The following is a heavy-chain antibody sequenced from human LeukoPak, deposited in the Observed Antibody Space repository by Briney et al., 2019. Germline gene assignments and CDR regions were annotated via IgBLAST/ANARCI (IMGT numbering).Heavy chain of an antibody. Sequence: GGSLRLSCAASGFTFSSYAMSWVRQAPGKGLEWVSAISGSGGSTYYADSVKGRFTISRDNSKNTLYLQMNSLRAEDTAVYYCAKDTGYSYGHHYYYYYGMDVWGQGTTVTVSS. V-gene: IGHV3-23*01. CDR1: GFTFSSYA. CDR3: AKDTGYSYGHHYYYYYGMDV. D-gene: IGHD5-18*01. J-gene: IGHJ6*02. CDR2: ISGSGGST.